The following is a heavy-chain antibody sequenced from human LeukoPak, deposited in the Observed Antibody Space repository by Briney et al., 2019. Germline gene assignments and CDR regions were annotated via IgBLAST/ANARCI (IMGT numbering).Heavy chain of an antibody. Sequence: PGGTLRLSCAASGFTFSSYEMNWVRQAPGKGLEWVSYISSSGSTIYYADSVKGRFTISRDNAKNSLYLQMNSLRAEDTAVYYCARVNIPYYFDYWGQGTLVTVSS. V-gene: IGHV3-48*03. CDR2: ISSSGSTI. CDR1: GFTFSSYE. D-gene: IGHD2/OR15-2a*01. CDR3: ARVNIPYYFDY. J-gene: IGHJ4*02.